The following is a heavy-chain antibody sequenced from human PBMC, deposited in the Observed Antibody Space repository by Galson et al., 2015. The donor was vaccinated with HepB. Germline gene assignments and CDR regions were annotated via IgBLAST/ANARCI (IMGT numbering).Heavy chain of an antibody. V-gene: IGHV4-34*01. CDR3: AHSGCDSSGYFDY. CDR1: GGSFSGYY. CDR2: INHSGST. J-gene: IGHJ4*02. D-gene: IGHD5-12*01. Sequence: SETLSLTCTVYGGSFSGYYWSWIRQPPGKGLEWIGEINHSGSTNYNPSLKSRFTISVDTSKNQFSLKLSSVTAADTAVYYCAHSGCDSSGYFDYWGQGTLVTVSS.